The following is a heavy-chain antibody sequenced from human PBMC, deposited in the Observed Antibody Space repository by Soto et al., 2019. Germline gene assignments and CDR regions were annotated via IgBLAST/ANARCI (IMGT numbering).Heavy chain of an antibody. J-gene: IGHJ4*02. CDR3: ARDDQGIATSGTPILGS. CDR2: ITWNSEAI. CDR1: GFRFDDYA. V-gene: IGHV3-9*01. D-gene: IGHD6-13*01. Sequence: EVQLVESGGLLVQPGTSLRLSCLASGFRFDDYAMHWVRQAPGKGLEWVSGITWNSEAIDYAESVRGRFTISRDNAENSVFLQMDSLSPEDTALYYCARDDQGIATSGTPILGSWGRGTPVTVSS.